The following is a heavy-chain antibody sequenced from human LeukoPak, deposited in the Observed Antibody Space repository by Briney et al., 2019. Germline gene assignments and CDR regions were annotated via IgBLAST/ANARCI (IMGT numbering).Heavy chain of an antibody. CDR3: ARDSNWGFQ. CDR2: IDNRGST. CDR1: GGSFNFYF. J-gene: IGHJ4*02. D-gene: IGHD7-27*01. Sequence: KSSETLSLTCTVSGGSFNFYFWHWIRQPSGKGLEWLADIDNRGSTQYNPSLRGRGTISVDTSRNHVSLRLTSVTAADTAVYFCARDSNWGFQWGPGTLVTVPS. V-gene: IGHV4-34*01.